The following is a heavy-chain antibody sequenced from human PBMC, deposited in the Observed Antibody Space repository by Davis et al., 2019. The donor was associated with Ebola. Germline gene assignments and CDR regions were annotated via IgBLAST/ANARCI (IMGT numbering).Heavy chain of an antibody. D-gene: IGHD3-22*01. J-gene: IGHJ5*02. CDR3: ARRKAYYYDSSGYYTGRWFDP. Sequence: SETLSLTCAVSGGSISSGGYSWSWIRQPPGKGLEWIGYIYHSGSTYYNPSLKSRVTISVDTSKNQFSLKLSSVTAADTAVYYYARRKAYYYDSSGYYTGRWFDPWGQGTLVTVSS. CDR1: GGSISSGGYS. CDR2: IYHSGST. V-gene: IGHV4-30-2*01.